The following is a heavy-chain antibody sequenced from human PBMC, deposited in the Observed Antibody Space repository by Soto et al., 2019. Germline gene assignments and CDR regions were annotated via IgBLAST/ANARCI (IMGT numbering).Heavy chain of an antibody. CDR1: GFTFSDYR. CDR3: ARDRSWYGASPYYYHAMDV. Sequence: EVQLVESGGGLVQPGGSLRLSCAASGFTFSDYRMTWVRQAPGQGLQWLANIKQDGSEKYYVDSVKGRFTISRDNAKNSLYLQMNSLRAEDTAVYYCARDRSWYGASPYYYHAMDVW. D-gene: IGHD6-13*01. J-gene: IGHJ6*01. CDR2: IKQDGSEK. V-gene: IGHV3-7*01.